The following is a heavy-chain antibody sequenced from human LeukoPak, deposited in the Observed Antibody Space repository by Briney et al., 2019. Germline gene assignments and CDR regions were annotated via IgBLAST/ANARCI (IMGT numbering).Heavy chain of an antibody. Sequence: AGGSLRLSCAASGFTFSSYAMSWVRQAPGKGLEWVSAISGSGGSTYYADSAKGRFTISRDNAKNSVYLQMNSLRAEDTAVYYCARVRSSWDTLGAFDIWGQGTMVTVSS. CDR2: ISGSGGST. V-gene: IGHV3-23*01. D-gene: IGHD6-13*01. CDR3: ARVRSSWDTLGAFDI. CDR1: GFTFSSYA. J-gene: IGHJ3*02.